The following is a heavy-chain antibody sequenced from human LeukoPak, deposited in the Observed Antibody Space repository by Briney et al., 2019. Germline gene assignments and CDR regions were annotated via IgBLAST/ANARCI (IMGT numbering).Heavy chain of an antibody. J-gene: IGHJ3*02. CDR2: ISYDGSNK. V-gene: IGHV3-30*04. CDR1: GFTFSSYA. CDR3: ARPARGSSSWHLGAFDI. D-gene: IGHD6-13*01. Sequence: GGSLRLSCAASGFTFSSYAMHWVRQAPGKGLEWVAVISYDGSNKYYADSVKGRFTISRDNSKNTLYLQMNSLRAEDTAVYYCARPARGSSSWHLGAFDIWGQGTMVTVSS.